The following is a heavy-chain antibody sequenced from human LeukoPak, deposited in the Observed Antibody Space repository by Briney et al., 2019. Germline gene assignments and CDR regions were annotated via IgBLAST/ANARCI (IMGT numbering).Heavy chain of an antibody. J-gene: IGHJ1*01. D-gene: IGHD6-13*01. CDR3: ARGDIAAAPPYFQH. CDR2: ISYDGSNK. V-gene: IGHV3-30-3*01. Sequence: SGRSLRVSCAASGFTFSSYAMHWVRQAPGKGLEWVAVISYDGSNKYYADSVKGRFTISRDNSKNTLYLQMNSLRAEDTAVYYCARGDIAAAPPYFQHWGQGTLVTVSS. CDR1: GFTFSSYA.